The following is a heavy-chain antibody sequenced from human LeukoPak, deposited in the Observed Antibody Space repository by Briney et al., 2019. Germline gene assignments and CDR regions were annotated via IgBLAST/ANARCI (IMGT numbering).Heavy chain of an antibody. CDR3: ARGGYYDSSGYLFDY. CDR1: GGSFSGYY. V-gene: IGHV4-59*01. Sequence: LETLSLTCAVYGGSFSGYYWSWIRQPPGKGLEWMGYIYYSGSTNYNPSLKSRVTISVDTSKNQFSLKLSSVTAADTAVYYCARGGYYDSSGYLFDYWGQGTLVTVSS. CDR2: IYYSGST. D-gene: IGHD3-22*01. J-gene: IGHJ4*02.